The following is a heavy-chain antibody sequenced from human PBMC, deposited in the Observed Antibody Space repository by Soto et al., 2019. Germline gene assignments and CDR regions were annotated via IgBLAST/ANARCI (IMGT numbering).Heavy chain of an antibody. CDR1: GGSITSSTYY. CDR2: IHYSGST. V-gene: IGHV4-39*01. D-gene: IGHD2-15*01. J-gene: IGHJ4*02. CDR3: ARRVVVDPTTYYFDY. Sequence: QLQLQESGPGLVKPSETLSLTCTVSGGSITSSTYYWDWVRQPPGKALEWIGTIHYSGSTYYTPSLKRRITVSVDTSNNQFSLKLSSVTAADTAVYYCARRVVVDPTTYYFDYWGQGTLVTVSS.